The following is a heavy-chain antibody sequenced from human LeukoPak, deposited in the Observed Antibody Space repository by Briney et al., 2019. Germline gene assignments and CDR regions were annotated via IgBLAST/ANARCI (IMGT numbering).Heavy chain of an antibody. V-gene: IGHV3-23*01. CDR1: GFSFRDYP. CDR2: ISAGADVI. Sequence: GGSLRLSCEAAGFSFRDYPMGWVRRASGKRLEWVSGISAGADVIFYADPVKGRFTISRDNSKNTVYLQMNSLRAEDTAVYYCARDYPVAGTGVLDYWGQGTLVTVSS. D-gene: IGHD6-19*01. CDR3: ARDYPVAGTGVLDY. J-gene: IGHJ4*02.